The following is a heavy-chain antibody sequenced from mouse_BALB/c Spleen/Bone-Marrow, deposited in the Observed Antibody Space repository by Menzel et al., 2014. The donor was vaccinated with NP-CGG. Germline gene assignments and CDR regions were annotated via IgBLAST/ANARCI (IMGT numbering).Heavy chain of an antibody. CDR2: IWSGGST. J-gene: IGHJ3*01. Sequence: VQLQQSGPGLVQPSQSLSITCTVSGFSLTSYGVHWVRQSPGKGLEWLGVIWSGGSTDYNAAFISRLSISKDNSKSQVFFKMNSLQANDTAIYYWARNNGGYYSRFAYWRQGTLVTVSA. CDR1: GFSLTSYG. V-gene: IGHV2-2*02. CDR3: ARNNGGYYSRFAY. D-gene: IGHD2-3*01.